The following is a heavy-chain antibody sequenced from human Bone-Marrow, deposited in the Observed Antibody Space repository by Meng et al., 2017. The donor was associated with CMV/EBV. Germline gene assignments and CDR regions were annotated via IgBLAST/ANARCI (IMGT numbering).Heavy chain of an antibody. CDR2: IYYSGST. CDR3: AGLAPRWLQSGEWFDP. V-gene: IGHV4-39*01. D-gene: IGHD5-24*01. CDR1: GGSISSSSYY. J-gene: IGHJ5*02. Sequence: SETLSLTCTGSGGSISSSSYYWGWIRQPPGKGLEWIGSIYYSGSTYYNPSLKSRVTISVDTYKNQFSLKLSSVTAADTDVYYCAGLAPRWLQSGEWFDPWGQGTLVTVSS.